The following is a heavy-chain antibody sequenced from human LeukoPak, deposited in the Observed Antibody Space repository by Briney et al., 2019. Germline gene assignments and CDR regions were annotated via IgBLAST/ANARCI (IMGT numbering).Heavy chain of an antibody. CDR1: RYTFAGYS. CDR2: VNPDSGGT. J-gene: IGHJ4*02. Sequence: ASVKVSCKASRYTFAGYSMHWVRQAPGQGLEWMGWVNPDSGGTNYAQKFQGRVTMTGDTSISTAYMELSRLTSDDTAVYYCARGRGSYSLDYWGQGTLVTVSS. CDR3: ARGRGSYSLDY. D-gene: IGHD1-26*01. V-gene: IGHV1-2*02.